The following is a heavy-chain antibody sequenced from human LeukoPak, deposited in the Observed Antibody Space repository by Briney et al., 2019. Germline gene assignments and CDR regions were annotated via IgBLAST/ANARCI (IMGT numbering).Heavy chain of an antibody. J-gene: IGHJ4*02. D-gene: IGHD3-9*01. V-gene: IGHV3-23*01. CDR1: GFTFSSYA. CDR2: ISGSGGST. CDR3: AKDISPNDY. Sequence: GGSLRLSCAASGFTFSSYAMNWVRRAPGKGLEWVPGISGSGGSTYYADSVKGRFTISRDNSKNTLYLQMNGLRAEDTAVYYCAKDISPNDYWGQGTLVTVSS.